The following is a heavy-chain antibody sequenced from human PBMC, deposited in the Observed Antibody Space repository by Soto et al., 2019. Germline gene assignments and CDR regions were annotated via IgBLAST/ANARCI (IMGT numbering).Heavy chain of an antibody. CDR3: ARQVSSSSWYSGGVFDY. CDR1: GGSISSYY. D-gene: IGHD6-13*01. CDR2: IYYSGST. J-gene: IGHJ4*02. V-gene: IGHV4-59*08. Sequence: PSETLSLTCTVSGGSISSYYWSWIRQPPGKGLEWIGYIYYSGSTNYNPSLKSRVTISVDTSKNQFSLKLSSVTAADTAVYYCARQVSSSSWYSGGVFDYWGQGTLVTVSS.